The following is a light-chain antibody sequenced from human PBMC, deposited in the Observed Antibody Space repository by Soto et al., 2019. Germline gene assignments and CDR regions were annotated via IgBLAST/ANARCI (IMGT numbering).Light chain of an antibody. J-gene: IGLJ1*01. Sequence: QSALTQPASVSGSPGQSITISCTGTYTDVGGYNRVSWYQHHAGKGPKMLIFEVDNRPSGISDRFSGSKSGNTAYLTISGLQVEDEAEYFCFSFTTTSTHVFGTGTKVTVL. V-gene: IGLV2-14*01. CDR2: EVD. CDR3: FSFTTTSTHV. CDR1: YTDVGGYNR.